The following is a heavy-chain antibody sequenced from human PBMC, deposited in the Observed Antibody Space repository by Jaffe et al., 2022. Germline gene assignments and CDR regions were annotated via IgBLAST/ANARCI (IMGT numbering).Heavy chain of an antibody. Sequence: QLQLQESGSGLVKPSQTLSLTCAVSGGSISSGGYSWSWIRQPPGKGLEWIGYIYHSGSTYYNPSLKSRVTISVDRSKNQFSLKLSSVTAADTAVYYCARANSYYDFWSGYYTGWFDPWGQGTLVTVSS. CDR3: ARANSYYDFWSGYYTGWFDP. D-gene: IGHD3-3*01. J-gene: IGHJ5*02. CDR2: IYHSGST. V-gene: IGHV4-30-2*01. CDR1: GGSISSGGYS.